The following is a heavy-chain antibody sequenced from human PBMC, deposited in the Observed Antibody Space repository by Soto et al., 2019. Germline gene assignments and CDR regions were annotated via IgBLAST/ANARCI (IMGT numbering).Heavy chain of an antibody. J-gene: IGHJ4*02. CDR2: IYWDDSK. CDR3: AHKGSGSRAIDY. Sequence: QITLKESGPTLVKPTQTLTLTCTFSGFSLSTSGVGVGWIRQPPGKALEWLAVIYWDDSKTYSPSLKSRLTITKDTSSAQVVLTMTNMDPVDTAPYYCAHKGSGSRAIDYWGQGALVTVSS. V-gene: IGHV2-5*02. CDR1: GFSLSTSGVG. D-gene: IGHD3-10*01.